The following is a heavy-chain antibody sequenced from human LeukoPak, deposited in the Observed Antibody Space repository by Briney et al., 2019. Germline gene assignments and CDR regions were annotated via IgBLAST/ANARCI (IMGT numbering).Heavy chain of an antibody. CDR3: ARDSDQDGMDV. CDR1: GFDFSNCE. CDR2: IGTSGDT. V-gene: IGHV3-13*04. Sequence: GGSLRLSCAASGFDFSNCEMHWVRQATGKGLEWVSFIGTSGDTYYPDSVKGRFTISRENAKNSLYLQMNSLRAGDTAVYYCARDSDQDGMDVWGQGTTVTVSS. J-gene: IGHJ6*02. D-gene: IGHD3-10*01.